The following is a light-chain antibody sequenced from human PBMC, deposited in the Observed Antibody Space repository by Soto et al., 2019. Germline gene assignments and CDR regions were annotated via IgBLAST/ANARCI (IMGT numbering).Light chain of an antibody. V-gene: IGKV3-15*01. Sequence: EIVMTQSPATLSVSPGERATLSCRASQSVSSNLAWYQQKPGQTPRLLIYGASTRATGIPARFSGSGSGTEFTLTFSNLQSENFAVYYGQQYNNWPPPLTFGGGTKVEIK. CDR3: QQYNNWPPPLT. CDR2: GAS. J-gene: IGKJ4*01. CDR1: QSVSSN.